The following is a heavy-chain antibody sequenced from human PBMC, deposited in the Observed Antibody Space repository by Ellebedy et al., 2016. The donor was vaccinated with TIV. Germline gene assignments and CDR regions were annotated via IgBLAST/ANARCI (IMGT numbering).Heavy chain of an antibody. J-gene: IGHJ6*02. V-gene: IGHV3-48*02. D-gene: IGHD2-15*01. CDR3: AKYCSGGSCYAAYGMDV. CDR2: ISSSSSTI. Sequence: GESLKISCAASGFTFSSYSMNWVRQAPGKGLEWVSYISSSSSTIYYADSVKGRFTISRDNAKNSLYLQMNSLRDEDTAVYYCAKYCSGGSCYAAYGMDVWGQGTTVTVSS. CDR1: GFTFSSYS.